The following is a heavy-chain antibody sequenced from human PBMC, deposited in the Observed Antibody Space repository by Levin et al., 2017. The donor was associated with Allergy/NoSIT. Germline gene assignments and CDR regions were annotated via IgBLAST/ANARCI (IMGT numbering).Heavy chain of an antibody. J-gene: IGHJ4*02. CDR2: IYTSGST. D-gene: IGHD5-18*01. CDR3: ARDSGDTAMGYFDY. Sequence: SETLSLTCTVSGGSISSGSYYWSWIRQPAGKGLEWIGRIYTSGSTNYNPSLKSRVTISVDTSKNQFSLKLSSVTAADTAVYYCARDSGDTAMGYFDYWGQGTLVTVSS. CDR1: GGSISSGSYY. V-gene: IGHV4-61*02.